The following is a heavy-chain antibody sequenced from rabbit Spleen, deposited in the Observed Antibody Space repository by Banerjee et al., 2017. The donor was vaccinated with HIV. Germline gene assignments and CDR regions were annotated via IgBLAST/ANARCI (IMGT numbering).Heavy chain of an antibody. V-gene: IGHV1S47*01. CDR1: GFDFSVYG. J-gene: IGHJ4*01. CDR3: VRDLGYDDYSEKGYLNL. Sequence: QEQLVESGGGLVQPGGSLKLSCKASGFDFSVYGLSWVRQAPGKGLEWIGYIDPIFGRTYYASWVNGRFTISSHNAQNTLYLQLNSLTAADTTTYFCVRDLGYDDYSEKGYLNLWGQGTLVTVS. CDR2: IDPIFGRT. D-gene: IGHD2-1*01.